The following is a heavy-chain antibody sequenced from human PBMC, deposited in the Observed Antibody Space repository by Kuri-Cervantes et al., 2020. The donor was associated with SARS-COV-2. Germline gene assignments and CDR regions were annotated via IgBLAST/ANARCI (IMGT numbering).Heavy chain of an antibody. J-gene: IGHJ6*02. Sequence: GESLKISCAASGFTFSSYSMNWVRQAPGKGLEWVSSMSSSSSYIYYADSVKGRFTISRDNAKNSLYLQMNSLRAEDTAVYYCARDIVVVPAAIHYYYGMDVWGQGTTVTVSS. CDR2: MSSSSSYI. CDR1: GFTFSSYS. V-gene: IGHV3-21*01. CDR3: ARDIVVVPAAIHYYYGMDV. D-gene: IGHD2-2*02.